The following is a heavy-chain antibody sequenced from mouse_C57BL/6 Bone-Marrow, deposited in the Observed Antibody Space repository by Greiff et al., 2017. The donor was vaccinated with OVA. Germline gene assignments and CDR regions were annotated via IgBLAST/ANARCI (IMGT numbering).Heavy chain of an antibody. CDR2: IFPGSGST. CDR3: AREGGYYYGSSYGWYFDY. D-gene: IGHD1-1*01. CDR1: GYTFTDYN. Sequence: VQLKESGPELVKPGASVKMSCKASGYTFTDYNMHWVKQSHGKSLEWIGWIFPGSGSTYYNEKFKGKATLTVDKSSSTAYMLLSSLTSEDSAVYFCAREGGYYYGSSYGWYFDYWGQGTTLTVSS. V-gene: IGHV1-75*01. J-gene: IGHJ2*01.